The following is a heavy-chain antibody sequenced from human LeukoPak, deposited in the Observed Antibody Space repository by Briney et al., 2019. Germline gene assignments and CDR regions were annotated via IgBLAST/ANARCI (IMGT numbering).Heavy chain of an antibody. CDR2: INRDGSQK. Sequence: GGSLRLSCAASGFTFSSYSMNWVRQAPGKGLEWVANINRDGSQKNHVDSVKGRFTISRDNSKNTLYLQMGSLRAEDMAVYYCARVAVPGTYDYWGQGTLVTVSS. CDR3: ARVAVPGTYDY. D-gene: IGHD6-19*01. J-gene: IGHJ4*02. V-gene: IGHV3-7*01. CDR1: GFTFSSYS.